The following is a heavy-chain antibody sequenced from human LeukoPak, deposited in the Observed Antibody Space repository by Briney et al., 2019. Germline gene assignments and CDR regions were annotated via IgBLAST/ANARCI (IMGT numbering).Heavy chain of an antibody. CDR3: ARDKGSYGSVDY. J-gene: IGHJ4*02. CDR2: IYDSGST. CDR1: GDSIISRDYY. Sequence: SETLSLTCTVSGDSIISRDYYWGWIRQPPGKGLEWIGTIYDSGSTYYNPSLKSRVTIFVDTSKNQFSLKLSSVTAADTAVYYCARDKGSYGSVDYWGQGTLVTVSS. D-gene: IGHD3-10*01. V-gene: IGHV4-39*07.